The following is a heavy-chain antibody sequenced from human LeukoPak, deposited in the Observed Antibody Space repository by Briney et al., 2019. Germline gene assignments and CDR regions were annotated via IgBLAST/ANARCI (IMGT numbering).Heavy chain of an antibody. V-gene: IGHV4-59*08. D-gene: IGHD1-26*01. CDR1: GDSISSDY. CDR3: ARQRGWELYYGLDV. CDR2: VHYSGST. Sequence: PSETLSLTRTVSGDSISSDYWGWIRQPPGKGLEWIGYVHYSGSTNYNPSFKSRVTISVDMSKNHFSLKLSSVTAADTAVYYCARQRGWELYYGLDVWGQGTTVTVSS. J-gene: IGHJ6*02.